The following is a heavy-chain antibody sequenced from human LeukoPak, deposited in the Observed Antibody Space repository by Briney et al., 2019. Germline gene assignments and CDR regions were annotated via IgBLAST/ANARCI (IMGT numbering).Heavy chain of an antibody. CDR1: GYTFTGYY. Sequence: ASVKVSCKASGYTFTGYYLHWVRQAPGQGLEWMGWINPNSGGTNYAQKVQGRVTMTRETSISTAYMQLSRLRADDTAVYYCARAADAAMAHFAYWGQGSLVTV. J-gene: IGHJ4*02. CDR2: INPNSGGT. D-gene: IGHD5-18*01. V-gene: IGHV1-2*02. CDR3: ARAADAAMAHFAY.